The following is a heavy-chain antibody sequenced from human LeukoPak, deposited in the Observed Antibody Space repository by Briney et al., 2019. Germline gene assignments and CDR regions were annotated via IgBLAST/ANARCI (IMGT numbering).Heavy chain of an antibody. CDR1: EYTLTELS. D-gene: IGHD3-10*01. CDR3: ATLGGSGSYYPYYFDY. Sequence: GASVKVSCKVSEYTLTELSMHWVRQAPGKGLEWMGGFDPEDGETIYAQKFQGRVTMTEDTSTDTAYMELSSLRSEDTAVYYCATLGGSGSYYPYYFDYWGQGTLVTVSS. V-gene: IGHV1-24*01. CDR2: FDPEDGET. J-gene: IGHJ4*02.